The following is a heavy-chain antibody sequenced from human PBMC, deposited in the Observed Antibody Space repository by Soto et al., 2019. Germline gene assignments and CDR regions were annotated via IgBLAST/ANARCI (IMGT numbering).Heavy chain of an antibody. V-gene: IGHV4-30-2*03. CDR1: GGSISSGGYS. J-gene: IGHJ6*02. Sequence: SETLSLTCAVSGGSISSGGYSWSWIRQPPGKGLEWIGYIYHSGSTYYNPSLKSRVTISVDTSKNQFSLKLSSVTAADTAVYYCARRGGYCTNGVCYRAGDYYYGMDVWGQGTTVTVSS. D-gene: IGHD2-8*01. CDR3: ARRGGYCTNGVCYRAGDYYYGMDV. CDR2: IYHSGST.